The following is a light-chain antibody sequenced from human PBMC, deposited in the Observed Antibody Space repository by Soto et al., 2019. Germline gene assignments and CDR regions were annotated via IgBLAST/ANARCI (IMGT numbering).Light chain of an antibody. V-gene: IGLV3-21*04. CDR2: YDS. Sequence: SYELTQPPSVSGAPGKTARITCGGNNIGSKSVQWYQQKPGQAPVLVIYYDSDRPSGIPERFSGSNSGNTATLTISRVEAGDEADYYCQVWDSSSDHVVFGGGTKLTVL. CDR3: QVWDSSSDHVV. CDR1: NIGSKS. J-gene: IGLJ2*01.